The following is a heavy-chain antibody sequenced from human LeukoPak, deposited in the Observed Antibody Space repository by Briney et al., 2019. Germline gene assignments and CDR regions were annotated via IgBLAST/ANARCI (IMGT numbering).Heavy chain of an antibody. CDR2: IYTSGST. D-gene: IGHD2-15*01. CDR3: ARDAGLATAGAYYYYYGMDV. J-gene: IGHJ6*02. Sequence: SETLSLTCTVSGGSISSYHWSWIRQPAGNGLEWIGRIYTSGSTNYNPSLKSRVTMSVDTSKNQFSLKLSSVTAADTAVYYCARDAGLATAGAYYYYYGMDVWGQGTTVTVS. CDR1: GGSISSYH. V-gene: IGHV4-4*07.